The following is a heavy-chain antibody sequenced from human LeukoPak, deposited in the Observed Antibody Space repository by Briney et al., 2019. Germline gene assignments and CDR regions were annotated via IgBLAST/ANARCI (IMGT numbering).Heavy chain of an antibody. D-gene: IGHD2-15*01. Sequence: GGSLRLSCAASGFTFNTYAMSWVRQAPGKGLEWVSAISGSAGSTYYADSVKGRFTISRDNSKNILYLQIHSLRAEDTAAYYCAKGKGSSSSSIDWWGQGTLVTVSS. J-gene: IGHJ4*02. V-gene: IGHV3-23*01. CDR3: AKGKGSSSSSIDW. CDR2: ISGSAGST. CDR1: GFTFNTYA.